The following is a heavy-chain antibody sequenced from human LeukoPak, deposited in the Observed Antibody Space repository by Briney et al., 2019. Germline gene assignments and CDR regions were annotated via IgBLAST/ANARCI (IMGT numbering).Heavy chain of an antibody. D-gene: IGHD1-26*01. J-gene: IGHJ4*02. V-gene: IGHV1-8*03. CDR1: GYTFTSYD. CDR2: MSPNSGNT. CDR3: ARGGSSGFDY. Sequence: VASVKVSCKASGYTFTSYDINWVRQATGQGLEWMGWMSPNSGNTGYAQKFQGRVTITGNTSISTAYMELSSLRSEDTAVYYCARGGSSGFDYWGQGTLVTVSS.